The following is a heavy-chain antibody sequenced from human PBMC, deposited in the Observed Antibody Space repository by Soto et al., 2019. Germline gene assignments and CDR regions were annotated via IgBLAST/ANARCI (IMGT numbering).Heavy chain of an antibody. D-gene: IGHD1-1*01. Sequence: EVQLLESGGGLVQPGGSLRLSCAASGFTFSSYAMSWVRQAPGKGLEWVSAISGSSTYYADSVKGRFTISRDNSKNTLYLQMNSLRAEDTAVYYCAQDRTGTTGTIGDWGQGTLVTVSS. CDR3: AQDRTGTTGTIGD. J-gene: IGHJ4*02. CDR2: ISGSST. CDR1: GFTFSSYA. V-gene: IGHV3-23*01.